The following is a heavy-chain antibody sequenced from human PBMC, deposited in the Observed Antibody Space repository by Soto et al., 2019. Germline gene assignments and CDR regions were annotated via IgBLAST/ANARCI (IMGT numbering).Heavy chain of an antibody. CDR2: IYTSGST. V-gene: IGHV4-4*07. CDR3: ARDLSGGGWFDP. CDR1: GGSISSYY. J-gene: IGHJ5*02. Sequence: QVQLQESGPGLVKPSETLSLTCTVSGGSISSYYWSWIRQPAGKGLEWIGRIYTSGSTNYYPSLKSRVTMSVDTSKNQCCLKRSCVTAADTAVYYCARDLSGGGWFDPWGQGTLVTVSS. D-gene: IGHD3-10*01.